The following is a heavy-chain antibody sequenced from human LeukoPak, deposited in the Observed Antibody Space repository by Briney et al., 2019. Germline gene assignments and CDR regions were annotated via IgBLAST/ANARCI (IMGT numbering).Heavy chain of an antibody. V-gene: IGHV5-51*01. CDR1: GYTSSSNW. CDR3: AKTVGASLYYPYYMDV. D-gene: IGHD1-26*01. J-gene: IGHJ6*03. Sequence: SMKISSKGSGYTSSSNWICWVRQMPGKGLVWMGIIYPGDSDTKYSPSFEGQVTISADKSTSTAYLQWSSLKPSDTDMYYCAKTVGASLYYPYYMDVWGKGTPVTVPS. CDR2: IYPGDSDT.